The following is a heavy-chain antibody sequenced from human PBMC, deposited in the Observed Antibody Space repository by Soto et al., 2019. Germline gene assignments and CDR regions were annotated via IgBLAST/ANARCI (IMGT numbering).Heavy chain of an antibody. Sequence: QAQLVQSGAEVKEPGASVKVSCKASGYSFTTSGITWVRQATGQGLEWMGWISTYNGNTNYAQKLQDRVTLTTDTSTSTAYMELRSLRSDDTVVYYCARRLYGDYDYWCQGTLVTVS. CDR2: ISTYNGNT. CDR3: ARRLYGDYDY. CDR1: GYSFTTSG. V-gene: IGHV1-18*01. J-gene: IGHJ4*02. D-gene: IGHD4-17*01.